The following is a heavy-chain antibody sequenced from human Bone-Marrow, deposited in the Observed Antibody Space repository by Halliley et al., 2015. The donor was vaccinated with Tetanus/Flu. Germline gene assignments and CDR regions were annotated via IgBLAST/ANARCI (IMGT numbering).Heavy chain of an antibody. D-gene: IGHD1-7*01. V-gene: IGHV3-74*01. CDR3: TKRIVGTSSFDY. CDR2: INSDGNAP. Sequence: LVWVSRINSDGNAPSYADSAKGRFTISRDNAKNTLYLQMNSLRAEDTAVYYCTKRIVGTSSFDYWGQGTLVTVSS. J-gene: IGHJ4*02.